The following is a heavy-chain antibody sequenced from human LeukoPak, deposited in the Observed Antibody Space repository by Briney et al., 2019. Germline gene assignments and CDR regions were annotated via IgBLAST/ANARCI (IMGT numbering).Heavy chain of an antibody. CDR3: VQNIPGTVEH. CDR2: IYSSGAT. J-gene: IGHJ1*01. CDR1: GGPINSRSYY. V-gene: IGHV4-39*01. Sequence: PSETLSLTCIVSGGPINSRSYYWGWIRQPPGKGLECVGNIYSSGATYYNPSLKSRLTISLDTSKSQFSLRLSSVTAADTAIYYCVQNIPGTVEHWGQGALVTVSS. D-gene: IGHD1-7*01.